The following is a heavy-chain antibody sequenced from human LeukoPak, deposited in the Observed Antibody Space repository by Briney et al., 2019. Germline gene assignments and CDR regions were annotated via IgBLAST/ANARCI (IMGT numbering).Heavy chain of an antibody. D-gene: IGHD1-26*01. CDR1: GFRFSNYG. Sequence: GRSLRLSCAASGFRFSNYGTYWVRQAPAKALEGLALISYDGSKKYYADSVEGRLTISRDNSKNTLFLQMRSLRPEDTALYYCAKEWLWEGFYYGPNVWGQGTTVTVSS. CDR2: ISYDGSKK. J-gene: IGHJ6*02. V-gene: IGHV3-30*18. CDR3: AKEWLWEGFYYGPNV.